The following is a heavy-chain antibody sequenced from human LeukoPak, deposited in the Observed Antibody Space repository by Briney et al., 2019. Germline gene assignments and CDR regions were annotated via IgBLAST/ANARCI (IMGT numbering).Heavy chain of an antibody. V-gene: IGHV1-2*02. CDR3: ARSRDSRGYPDAFDV. D-gene: IGHD3-22*01. CDR1: GYPFTRYY. Sequence: GASVKVSCKASGYPFTRYYIHWVRQAPGQGLEWMRWINPNSGGSHYAQTFQDRVTLTRDTSISTAYMELNRLRSDDTAVYYCARSRDSRGYPDAFDVWGQGTMVTVSS. CDR2: INPNSGGS. J-gene: IGHJ3*01.